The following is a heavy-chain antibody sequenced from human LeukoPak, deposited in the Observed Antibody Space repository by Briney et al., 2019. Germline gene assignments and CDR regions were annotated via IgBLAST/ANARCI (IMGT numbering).Heavy chain of an antibody. J-gene: IGHJ6*03. CDR2: INPNSGGT. V-gene: IGHV1-2*02. CDR3: ARDRAYFGSGSDYYYMDV. CDR1: GYTFTGYY. D-gene: IGHD3-10*01. Sequence: ASVKVSCKASGYTFTGYYMHWVRQAPGQGLEWMGWINPNSGGTNYAQKFQGRVTMTRDTSISTAYMELSSLRSDDTAVYYCARDRAYFGSGSDYYYMDVWGKGTTVTVSS.